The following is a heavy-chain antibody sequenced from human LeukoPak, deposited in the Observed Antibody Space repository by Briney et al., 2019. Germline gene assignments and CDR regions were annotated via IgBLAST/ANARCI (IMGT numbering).Heavy chain of an antibody. CDR1: GFTFSSYA. CDR2: MNSDGSSS. J-gene: IGHJ2*01. D-gene: IGHD2-2*01. CDR3: ARDPYYCSSTSCSRRSYWHFDL. Sequence: PGGSLRLSCSASGFTFSSYAMHWVRQAPGKGLVWVSRMNSDGSSSNYADSVKGRFTISRDYAKNTLYLQMNSLRAEDTAEYYGARDPYYCSSTSCSRRSYWHFDLWGRGTLVTVSS. V-gene: IGHV3-74*01.